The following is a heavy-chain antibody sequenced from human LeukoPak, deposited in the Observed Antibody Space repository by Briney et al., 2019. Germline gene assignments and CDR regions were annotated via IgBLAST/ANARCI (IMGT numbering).Heavy chain of an antibody. D-gene: IGHD1-26*01. J-gene: IGHJ4*02. CDR3: EPLGVPVYSDY. Sequence: GGSLRLSCAASGFTFSSYWMHWVRQAPGKGLVWVSRINSDGSSTSYADSVKGRFTIPRDNAKNTLYLQMNSLRAEDTAVYYCEPLGVPVYSDYWGQGTLVTVSS. CDR1: GFTFSSYW. V-gene: IGHV3-74*01. CDR2: INSDGSST.